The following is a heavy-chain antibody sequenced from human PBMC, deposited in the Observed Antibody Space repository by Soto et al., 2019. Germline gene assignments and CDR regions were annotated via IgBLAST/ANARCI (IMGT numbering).Heavy chain of an antibody. CDR2: IYYSGST. D-gene: IGHD3-9*01. V-gene: IGHV4-31*03. Sequence: SETLSLACTVSGGSISSGGYYWSWIRQHPGKGLEWIGYIYYSGSTHYNPSLKSRVTISVDTSKNQFSLKLSSVTAADTAVYYCARGHDILTGYYPDYYYYYMDVWGKGTTVTVSS. CDR1: GGSISSGGYY. J-gene: IGHJ6*03. CDR3: ARGHDILTGYYPDYYYYYMDV.